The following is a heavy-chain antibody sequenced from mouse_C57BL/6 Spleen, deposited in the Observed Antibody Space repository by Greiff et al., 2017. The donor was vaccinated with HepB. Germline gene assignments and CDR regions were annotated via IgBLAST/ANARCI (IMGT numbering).Heavy chain of an antibody. CDR3: AREDYGAEPAEDFDY. J-gene: IGHJ1*03. D-gene: IGHD1-1*01. CDR2: ISDGGSYT. CDR1: GFTFSSYA. Sequence: EVQVVESGGGLVKPGGSLKLSCAASGFTFSSYAMSWVRQTPEKRLEWVATISDGGSYTYYPDNVKGRFTISRDNAKNNLYLQMSHLKSADTAMYYCAREDYGAEPAEDFDYWGTGTTVTVSS. V-gene: IGHV5-4*01.